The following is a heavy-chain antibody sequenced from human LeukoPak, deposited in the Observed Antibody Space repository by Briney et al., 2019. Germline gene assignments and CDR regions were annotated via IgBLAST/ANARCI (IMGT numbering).Heavy chain of an antibody. CDR1: GFSFSTYG. V-gene: IGHV3-30*18. D-gene: IGHD7-27*01. Sequence: GGSLRLSCAASGFSFSTYGMHWVRQAPGKGLEWVAVISHDGNNKYYVDSVKGRFTISRDNSKNTLYLQMNSLRAEDTAVYYCAKDWGNWGYGWYFDHWGQGTLVTVSS. CDR2: ISHDGNNK. CDR3: AKDWGNWGYGWYFDH. J-gene: IGHJ4*02.